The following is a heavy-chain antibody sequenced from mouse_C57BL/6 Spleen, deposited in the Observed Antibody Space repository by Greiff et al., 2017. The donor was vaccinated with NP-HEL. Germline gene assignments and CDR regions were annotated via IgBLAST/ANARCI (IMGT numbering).Heavy chain of an antibody. CDR1: GYTFTDYE. J-gene: IGHJ3*01. V-gene: IGHV1-15*01. CDR2: IDPETGGT. Sequence: VKLQESGAELVRPGASVTLSCKASGYTFTDYEMHWVKQTPVHGLEWIGAIDPETGGTAYNQKFKGKAILTADKSSSTAYMELRSLTSEDSAVYYCTRFFLFAYWGQGTLVTVSA. CDR3: TRFFLFAY.